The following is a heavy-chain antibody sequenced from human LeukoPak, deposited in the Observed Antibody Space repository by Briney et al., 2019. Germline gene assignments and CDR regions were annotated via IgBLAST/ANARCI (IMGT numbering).Heavy chain of an antibody. V-gene: IGHV4-34*01. D-gene: IGHD5-24*01. CDR1: GGSFSGYY. CDR3: ARGGRWLQDLDY. J-gene: IGHJ4*02. Sequence: MPSETLSLTCAVYGGSFSGYYWSWIRQPPGKGLEWIGEINHSGSTNYNPSLKSRVTISVDTSKNQFSLKLSSVTAAGTAVYYCARGGRWLQDLDYWGQGTLVTVSS. CDR2: INHSGST.